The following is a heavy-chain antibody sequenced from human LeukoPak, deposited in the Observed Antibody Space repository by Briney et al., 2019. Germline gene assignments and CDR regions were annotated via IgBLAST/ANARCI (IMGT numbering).Heavy chain of an antibody. D-gene: IGHD5-18*01. CDR3: ASGDTSMDSNAFDI. V-gene: IGHV6-1*01. CDR1: GDSVSINSAA. CDR2: TYQRSKWYN. J-gene: IGHJ3*02. Sequence: SQTLSLTCAISGDSVSINSAAWNWIRQSPSRGLEWLGRTYQRSKWYNDYAVSVKSRITINPDISKNQFSLQLNSVTPEDTAVYYCASGDTSMDSNAFDIWGQGTMVTVSS.